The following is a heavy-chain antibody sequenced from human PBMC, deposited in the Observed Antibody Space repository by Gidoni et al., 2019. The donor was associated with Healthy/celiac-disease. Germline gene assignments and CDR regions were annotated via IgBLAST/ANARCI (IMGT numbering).Heavy chain of an antibody. CDR3: ARGGLIAAAGNAGNWFDP. D-gene: IGHD6-13*01. V-gene: IGHV4-34*01. Sequence: SESHPLTCAVYGGSFSGYYWSWIRQPPGKGLEWIGEINHSGSTNYNPSLKSRVTISVDTSKNQFSLKLSSVTAADTAVYYCARGGLIAAAGNAGNWFDPWGQGTLVTVSS. CDR1: GGSFSGYY. J-gene: IGHJ5*02. CDR2: INHSGST.